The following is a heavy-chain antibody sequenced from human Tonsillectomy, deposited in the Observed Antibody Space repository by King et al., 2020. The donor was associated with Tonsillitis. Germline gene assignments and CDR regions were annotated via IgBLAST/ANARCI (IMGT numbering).Heavy chain of an antibody. Sequence: VQLVESGGGLVQPGGSLRLSCAASGFTFSSYSMNWVRQAPGKGLEWVSYISSSSSTIYYGDSVKGRFTISRDNAKNSLYLQMNSLRAEDTAVYYCARDPRGLGYYYYGMDVWGQGTTVTVSS. D-gene: IGHD2-15*01. CDR3: ARDPRGLGYYYYGMDV. V-gene: IGHV3-48*01. CDR1: GFTFSSYS. CDR2: ISSSSSTI. J-gene: IGHJ6*02.